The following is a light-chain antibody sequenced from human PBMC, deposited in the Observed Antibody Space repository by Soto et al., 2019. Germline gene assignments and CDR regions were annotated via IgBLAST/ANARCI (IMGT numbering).Light chain of an antibody. V-gene: IGLV2-14*03. Sequence: QSALTQPASVSGSPGQSITISCTGTSSDVGAYRYVSWYQQHSGKAPKLMIFDVSDRPSGVSRRFSGSKSGSTASLTISGLQAEDEADYYCSSYTSSRSVVFGGGTKVTVL. CDR2: DVS. CDR3: SSYTSSRSVV. CDR1: SSDVGAYRY. J-gene: IGLJ2*01.